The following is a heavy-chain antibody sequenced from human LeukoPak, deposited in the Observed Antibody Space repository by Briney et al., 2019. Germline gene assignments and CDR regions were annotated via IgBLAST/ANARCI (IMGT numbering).Heavy chain of an antibody. D-gene: IGHD5-24*01. J-gene: IGHJ4*02. CDR2: INPTTGGT. V-gene: IGHV1-2*02. CDR3: ARLQFSANNPRDY. CDR1: GCPFSAYY. Sequence: GASVTVSCQGSGCPFSAYYIHWIRQDPGQGLEWVGWINPTTGGTTSTQKFQGRLTMTRDTSLSTAYMELTGLRSDDTAVGYCARLQFSANNPRDYWGQGTLVTVSS.